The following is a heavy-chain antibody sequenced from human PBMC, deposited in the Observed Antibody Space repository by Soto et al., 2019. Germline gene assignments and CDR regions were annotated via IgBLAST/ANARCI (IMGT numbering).Heavy chain of an antibody. V-gene: IGHV3-30-3*01. CDR1: GFTFSSYA. CDR3: AREPDSSSFVYYYYYGMDV. Sequence: QVQLVESGGGVVQPGRSLRLSCAASGFTFSSYAMHWVRQAPGKGLEWVAVISYDGSNKYYADSVKGRFTISRDNSKNTLYLQMTSLRAEDTAVYYCAREPDSSSFVYYYYYGMDVWGQGTTVTVSS. D-gene: IGHD6-6*01. J-gene: IGHJ6*02. CDR2: ISYDGSNK.